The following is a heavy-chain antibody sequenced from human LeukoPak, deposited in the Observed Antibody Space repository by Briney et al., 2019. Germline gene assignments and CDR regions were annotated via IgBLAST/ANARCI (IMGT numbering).Heavy chain of an antibody. CDR2: MYYSGST. V-gene: IGHV4-39*07. D-gene: IGHD5-18*01. J-gene: IGHJ5*02. CDR3: ARRGYTYGWGWFDP. CDR1: GGSISHSNYY. Sequence: SETLSLTCTVSGGSISHSNYYWGWIRQPPGKGLEWIGSMYYSGSTYYNPSLKSRVTISVDTSKNQFSLKVNSVTAADTAVYYCARRGYTYGWGWFDPWGQGTLVTVSS.